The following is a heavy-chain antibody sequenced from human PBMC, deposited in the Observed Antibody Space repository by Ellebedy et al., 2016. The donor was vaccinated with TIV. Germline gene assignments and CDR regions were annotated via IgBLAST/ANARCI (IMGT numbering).Heavy chain of an antibody. Sequence: LRLXXAVSGGSISSGGYSWSWIRQPPGKGLEWFGYIYHSGSTYYNPSLKSRVTISVDRSKNQFSLKLSSVTAADTAVYYCARDANGDSSPDYWGQGTLVTVSS. CDR1: GGSISSGGYS. CDR2: IYHSGST. D-gene: IGHD4-17*01. CDR3: ARDANGDSSPDY. V-gene: IGHV4-30-2*01. J-gene: IGHJ4*02.